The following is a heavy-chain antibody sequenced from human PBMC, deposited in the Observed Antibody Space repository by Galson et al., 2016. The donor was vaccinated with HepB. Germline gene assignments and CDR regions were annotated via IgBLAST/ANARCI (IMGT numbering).Heavy chain of an antibody. CDR1: GFTFSSYA. CDR3: AKAAGGVVFWYFDL. Sequence: SLRLSCAASGFTFSSYAMSWVRQAPGQGLEWVSSISSSGGSTYYADSVKARFTISRDNSKNTLYLQMNSLRADDTAVYYCAKAAGGVVFWYFDLWGRGTLVTVSS. CDR2: ISSSGGST. D-gene: IGHD3-16*01. V-gene: IGHV3-23*01. J-gene: IGHJ2*01.